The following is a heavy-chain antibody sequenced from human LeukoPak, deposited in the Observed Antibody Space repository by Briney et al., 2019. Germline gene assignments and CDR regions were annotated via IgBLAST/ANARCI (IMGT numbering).Heavy chain of an antibody. V-gene: IGHV3-66*01. J-gene: IGHJ4*02. CDR3: ARDLGSGWYYFDY. Sequence: GGSLRLSCAASGFTVSSNYMSWAPRAPGRGLGGVSVIYSGGSTYYADSVKGRFTISRDNSKNTLYLQMNSLRAEDTAVYYCARDLGSGWYYFDYWGQGTLVTVSS. D-gene: IGHD6-19*01. CDR2: IYSGGST. CDR1: GFTVSSNY.